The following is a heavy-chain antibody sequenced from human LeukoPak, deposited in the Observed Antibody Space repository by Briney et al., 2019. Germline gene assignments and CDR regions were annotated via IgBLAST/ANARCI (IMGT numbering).Heavy chain of an antibody. CDR3: AGGWLQSRFDY. CDR2: IFYGGST. J-gene: IGHJ4*02. D-gene: IGHD5-24*01. V-gene: IGHV4-31*03. CDR1: GGSIRSDGYY. Sequence: SQTLSLTCTVSGGSIRSDGYYWNWIRQHPGQGLEWTGSIFYGGSTNYNPSLKSRASMSVDTSKNQVSLKLSSVTAADTAVYYCAGGWLQSRFDYWGQGTLVTVSS.